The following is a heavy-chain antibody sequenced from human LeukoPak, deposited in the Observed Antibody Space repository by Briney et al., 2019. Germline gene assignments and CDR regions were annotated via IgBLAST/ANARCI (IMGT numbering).Heavy chain of an antibody. J-gene: IGHJ5*02. CDR3: ARVDTHRLIKT. D-gene: IGHD2-15*01. CDR1: GDSINSYS. CDR2: IYTSENT. Sequence: SSETLSLTCGVSGDSINSYSWTWIRQPAGKQLEWIGRIYTSENTNYNPTLKSRVTISVDTSKNQFSLKLSSVTAADTAVYYCARVDTHRLIKTWGQGTLVTVSS. V-gene: IGHV4-4*07.